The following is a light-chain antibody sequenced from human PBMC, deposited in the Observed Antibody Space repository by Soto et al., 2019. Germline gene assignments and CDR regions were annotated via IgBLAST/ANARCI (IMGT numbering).Light chain of an antibody. CDR3: QSYDSNLNGLYV. J-gene: IGLJ1*01. V-gene: IGLV1-40*01. CDR2: ANN. CDR1: SSNIGTNS. Sequence: QSVLTQPPSVSGAPGQRVTISCTGSSSNIGTNSVHWYQHLPGAAPKVLIYANNNRPPGVPDRFSVSKSGTSASLAITGLQAEDEADYYCQSYDSNLNGLYVFGTGTKVTVL.